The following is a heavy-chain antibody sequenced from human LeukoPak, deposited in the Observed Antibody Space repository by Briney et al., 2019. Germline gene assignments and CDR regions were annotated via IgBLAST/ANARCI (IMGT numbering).Heavy chain of an antibody. J-gene: IGHJ1*01. CDR1: GFIFSTYS. CDR2: ISSSISTI. V-gene: IGHV3-48*02. Sequence: GGSLRLSCAASGFIFSTYSMNWVRQAPGKGLEWVSYISSSISTIYYADSVKGRFTISRDNAKNSLYLQMNSLRDEDTGVYYCARNEQWLDPEYFQHWGQGTLVTVS. D-gene: IGHD6-19*01. CDR3: ARNEQWLDPEYFQH.